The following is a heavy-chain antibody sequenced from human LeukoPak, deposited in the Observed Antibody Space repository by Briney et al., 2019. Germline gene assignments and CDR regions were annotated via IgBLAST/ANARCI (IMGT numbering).Heavy chain of an antibody. J-gene: IGHJ4*02. CDR1: GDSITNTNYY. CDR3: AIRFGRLEAGGTPFDS. D-gene: IGHD6-13*01. Sequence: SETLSLTCSVSGDSITNTNYYWGWVRQSPEKNLEWIVSMSFNGNIFYNPSLQSRVTISPDTSKNHFSLNLTSVTAADTALYYCAIRFGRLEAGGTPFDSWGQGTLVTVSS. CDR2: MSFNGNI. V-gene: IGHV4-39*07.